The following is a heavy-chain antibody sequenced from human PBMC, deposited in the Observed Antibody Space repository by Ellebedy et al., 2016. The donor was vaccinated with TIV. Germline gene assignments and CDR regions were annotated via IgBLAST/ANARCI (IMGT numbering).Heavy chain of an antibody. J-gene: IGHJ4*02. CDR3: AASLNEDLCTY. CDR2: INEDGHVQ. Sequence: GESLKISCAASGFAFNAYWTTWVRQAPGNGLEWLANINEDGHVQVYVDSLRGRFSISRDNAKNSLYLQMNNLRGDDTAVYYCAASLNEDLCTYWGQGALVTVSS. CDR1: GFAFNAYW. V-gene: IGHV3-7*03. D-gene: IGHD1-1*01.